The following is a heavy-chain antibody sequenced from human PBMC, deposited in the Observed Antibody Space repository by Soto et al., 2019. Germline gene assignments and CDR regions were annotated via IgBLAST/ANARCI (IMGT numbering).Heavy chain of an antibody. V-gene: IGHV1-46*01. Sequence: QVQLVQSGAEVKKPGASVKVSCKASGFTFTNYYIHWVRQAPGQGLEWMGLINPSGGGTFYAQKFQGRVTVTRDTSTGTVYMVLSNLRSEDTAVYFCARDSGDTTLRQWGRSFHSWGQGTLVTVSS. D-gene: IGHD1-1*01. CDR1: GFTFTNYY. CDR3: ARDSGDTTLRQWGRSFHS. J-gene: IGHJ4*02. CDR2: INPSGGGT.